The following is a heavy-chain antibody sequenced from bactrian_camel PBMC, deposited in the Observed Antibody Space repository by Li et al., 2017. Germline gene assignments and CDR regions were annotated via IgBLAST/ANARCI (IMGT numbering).Heavy chain of an antibody. D-gene: IGHD7*01. J-gene: IGHJ6*01. CDR1: RVTFRNLC. Sequence: HVQLVESGGGSVQAGGSLRLSCRTSRVTFRNLCMGWFRQAPGKEREGVAAIDRDGITTYANSVKGRFTISKDNVENTLYLQMDALRPEDTALYYCEADLGCSYCTAGSCHPDFRYRGQGTQVTVS. CDR2: IDRDGIT. V-gene: IGHV3S53*01. CDR3: EADLGCSYCTAGSCHPDFRY.